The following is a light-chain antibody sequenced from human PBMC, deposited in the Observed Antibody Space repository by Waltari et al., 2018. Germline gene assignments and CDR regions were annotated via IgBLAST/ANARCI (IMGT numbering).Light chain of an antibody. CDR2: GAS. CDR1: QSIREY. Sequence: DIQMTQSPSSLSAFVGEKVTITFRASQSIREYLNWYQQKPGKAPKLLIYGASSLQSGVPSRFSGSGSGTDFTLSITSLQPEDSATYYCQQSYTFGGGTKVEIK. CDR3: QQSYT. J-gene: IGKJ4*01. V-gene: IGKV1-39*01.